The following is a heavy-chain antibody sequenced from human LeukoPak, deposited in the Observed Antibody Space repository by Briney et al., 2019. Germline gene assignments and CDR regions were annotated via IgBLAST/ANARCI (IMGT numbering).Heavy chain of an antibody. J-gene: IGHJ4*02. D-gene: IGHD3-10*01. Sequence: ASAKVSCKASGYTFTSYAMHWVRQAPGQRLEWMGWINAGNGNTKYSQKFQGRVTITRDTSASTAYMELSSLRSEDTAVYYCARDHGSGDFDYWGQGTLVTVSS. CDR1: GYTFTSYA. V-gene: IGHV1-3*01. CDR3: ARDHGSGDFDY. CDR2: INAGNGNT.